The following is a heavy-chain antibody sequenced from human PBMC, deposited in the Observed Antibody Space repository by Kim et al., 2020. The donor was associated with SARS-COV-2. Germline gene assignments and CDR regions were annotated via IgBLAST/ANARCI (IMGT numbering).Heavy chain of an antibody. CDR3: ARAGEPSNIWTGVFDY. D-gene: IGHD3-9*01. V-gene: IGHV4-59*13. J-gene: IGHJ4*02. CDR2: INYSGST. CDR1: GGSISGYY. Sequence: SETLSLTCTVSGGSISGYYWSWIRQPPGKGLEWIGYINYSGSTNYNPALKSRGTISVDTSKNQFSLKLSSVTAADTAVYYCARAGEPSNIWTGVFDYWGQGTLVTVSS.